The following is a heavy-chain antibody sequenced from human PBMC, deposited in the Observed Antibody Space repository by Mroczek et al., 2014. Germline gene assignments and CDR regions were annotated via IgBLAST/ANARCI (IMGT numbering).Heavy chain of an antibody. J-gene: IGHJ4*02. CDR3: ARDPGDYYDSSGPDY. CDR2: ISSSSSYI. CDR1: GFTFSSYS. V-gene: IGHV3-21*01. D-gene: IGHD3-22*01. Sequence: VQLQQSGEAWSSLGGSLRLSCAASGFTFSSYSMNWVRQAPGKGLEWVSSISSSSSYIYYADSVKGRFTISRDNAKNSLYLQMNSLRAEDTAVYYCARDPGDYYDSSGPDYWGQGTLVTVSS.